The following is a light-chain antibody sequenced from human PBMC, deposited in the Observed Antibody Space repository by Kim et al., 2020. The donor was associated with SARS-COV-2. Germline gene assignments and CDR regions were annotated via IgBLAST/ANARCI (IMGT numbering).Light chain of an antibody. CDR1: KNNVGNFG. CDR3: ASWDSSLNAWV. V-gene: IGLV10-54*04. J-gene: IGLJ3*02. Sequence: QTATLTCTGAKNNVGNFGADWLQQHQGHPPTLLSYTTNNRPSAISERFSASRSGNTASLTISGLQPDDEADYYCASWDSSLNAWVFGGGTQLTVL. CDR2: TTN.